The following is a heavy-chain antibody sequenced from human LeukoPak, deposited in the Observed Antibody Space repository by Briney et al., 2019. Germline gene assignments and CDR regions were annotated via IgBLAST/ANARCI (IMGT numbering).Heavy chain of an antibody. V-gene: IGHV7-4-1*02. D-gene: IGHD3-22*01. Sequence: ASVKVSCKASGYTFTSYAMNWVRQAPGQGLEWMGWINTNTGNPTYAQGFTGRFVFSLDTSVSTAYLQISSLKAEDTAVYYCARDMPYYYYYYYGMDVCGQGTTVTVSS. J-gene: IGHJ6*02. CDR2: INTNTGNP. CDR1: GYTFTSYA. CDR3: ARDMPYYYYYYYGMDV.